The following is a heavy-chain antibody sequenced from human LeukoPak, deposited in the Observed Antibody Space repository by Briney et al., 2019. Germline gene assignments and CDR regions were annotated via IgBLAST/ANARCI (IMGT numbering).Heavy chain of an antibody. CDR1: GYSISSGYY. D-gene: IGHD1-1*01. V-gene: IGHV4-38-2*01. J-gene: IGHJ2*01. CDR3: ARQYRDWYFDL. Sequence: PSETLSLTCAVSGYSISSGYYWGWIRQPPGMGLEWIGSIYHSASTYYNPSLKSPVTISVDTSKTQFSLKLSSVTAADTAVYYCARQYRDWYFDLWGRGTLVTVSS. CDR2: IYHSAST.